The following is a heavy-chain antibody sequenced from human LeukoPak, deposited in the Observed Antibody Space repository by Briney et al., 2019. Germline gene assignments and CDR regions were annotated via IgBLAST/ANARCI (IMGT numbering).Heavy chain of an antibody. CDR1: GFTFSSYG. CDR2: IWYDGSYK. CDR3: ARDPTAYYDSSGYYLNTIDY. J-gene: IGHJ4*02. D-gene: IGHD3-22*01. Sequence: GSLRLSCAASGFTFSSYGMHWVRQAPGKGLEWVAVIWYDGSYKYYADSVKGRFTISRDNSKNTLYLQMNSLRAEDTAVYYCARDPTAYYDSSGYYLNTIDYWGQGTLVTVSS. V-gene: IGHV3-33*08.